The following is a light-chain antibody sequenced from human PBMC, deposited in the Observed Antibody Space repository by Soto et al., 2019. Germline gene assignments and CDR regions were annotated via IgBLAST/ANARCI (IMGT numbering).Light chain of an antibody. Sequence: EVVMTQSPATLSVSPGERATLSCRASQSIRTNLAWYQQKPGQAPRLLIYGASTRATGVPARFSGSGSGTEFTLTISSLQSEDFAVYYCQQYKNWPTFGGGTKVDIK. V-gene: IGKV3-15*01. CDR1: QSIRTN. CDR2: GAS. CDR3: QQYKNWPT. J-gene: IGKJ4*01.